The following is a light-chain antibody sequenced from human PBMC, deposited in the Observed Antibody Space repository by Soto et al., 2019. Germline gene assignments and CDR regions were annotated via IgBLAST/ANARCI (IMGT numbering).Light chain of an antibody. Sequence: EIVLTQSPATLSLSPGERATLSCRASQSVSSSYLVWYQQKPGQAPRLLFYDASTRATGIPARFSGSGSGTDFTLTISSLEPEDFAVYYCQQRSNWPRTFGQGTKVEIK. CDR1: QSVSSSY. CDR3: QQRSNWPRT. V-gene: IGKV3D-20*02. J-gene: IGKJ1*01. CDR2: DAS.